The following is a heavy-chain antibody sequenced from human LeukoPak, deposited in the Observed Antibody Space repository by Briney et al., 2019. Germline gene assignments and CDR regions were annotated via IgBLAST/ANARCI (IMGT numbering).Heavy chain of an antibody. J-gene: IGHJ4*01. V-gene: IGHV3-23*01. D-gene: IGHD2-2*01. Sequence: GGSLRLSCAASGFTFSNYAMSWVRQAPGRGLEWVSTIVANGDTTYYADSVKGPFTISRDNSKDTLYVQMTSLRADDTALYYCAKGTRSSFRGYFEYWGHGTLVTVSP. CDR1: GFTFSNYA. CDR3: AKGTRSSFRGYFEY. CDR2: IVANGDTT.